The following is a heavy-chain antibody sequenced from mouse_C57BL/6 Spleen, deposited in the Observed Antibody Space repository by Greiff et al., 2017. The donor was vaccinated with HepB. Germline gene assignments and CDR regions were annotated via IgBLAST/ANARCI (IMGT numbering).Heavy chain of an antibody. CDR3: ARDDYVSFAY. CDR2: INPYNGGT. Sequence: EVQLQQSGPVLVKPGASVKMSCKASGYTFTDYYMNWVKQSHGKSLEWIGVINPYNGGTSYNQKFKGKATLTVDKSSSTAYMELNSLTSEDSAVYYCARDDYVSFAYWGQGTLVTVSA. V-gene: IGHV1-19*01. D-gene: IGHD2-4*01. CDR1: GYTFTDYY. J-gene: IGHJ3*01.